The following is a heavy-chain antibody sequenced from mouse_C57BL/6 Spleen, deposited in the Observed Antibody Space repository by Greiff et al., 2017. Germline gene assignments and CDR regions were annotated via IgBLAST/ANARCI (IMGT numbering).Heavy chain of an antibody. CDR2: IYPGNSGT. Sequence: EVKLQESGTVLARPGASVKMSCKTSGYTFTSYWMHWVKQRPGQGLEWIGAIYPGNSGTSYNQKFKGKAKLTAVTSASTAYMELSSLTNEDSAVYYCTRKDYGSSRGNAMDYWGQGTSVTVSS. V-gene: IGHV1-5*01. D-gene: IGHD1-1*01. CDR3: TRKDYGSSRGNAMDY. J-gene: IGHJ4*01. CDR1: GYTFTSYW.